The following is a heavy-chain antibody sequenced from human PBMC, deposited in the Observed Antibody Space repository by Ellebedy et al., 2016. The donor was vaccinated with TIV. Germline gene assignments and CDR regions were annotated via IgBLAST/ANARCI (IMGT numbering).Heavy chain of an antibody. Sequence: ASVKVSCKVSGYTLTDLSMHWVRQAPGKGLEWMGGFDPEDGETIYAQKFQGRVTMTEDTSTDTAYMELSSLRSEDTAVYYCATERRGGVTLDYYYGMDVWGQGTTVTVSS. D-gene: IGHD4-23*01. CDR3: ATERRGGVTLDYYYGMDV. CDR1: GYTLTDLS. V-gene: IGHV1-24*01. CDR2: FDPEDGET. J-gene: IGHJ6*02.